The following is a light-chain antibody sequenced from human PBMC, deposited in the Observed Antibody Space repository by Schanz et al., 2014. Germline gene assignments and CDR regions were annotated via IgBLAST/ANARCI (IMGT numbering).Light chain of an antibody. J-gene: IGKJ3*01. CDR2: GAS. V-gene: IGKV3-20*01. CDR3: HLYGRS. Sequence: EIVLTQSPGTLSLSPGERATLSCRASQSVSSNLAWYQQKRGQAPRLLIYGASTRATGIPDRFSGSASGTDFTLTISRLEPEDFAVYYCHLYGRSFGPGTKVDIK. CDR1: QSVSSN.